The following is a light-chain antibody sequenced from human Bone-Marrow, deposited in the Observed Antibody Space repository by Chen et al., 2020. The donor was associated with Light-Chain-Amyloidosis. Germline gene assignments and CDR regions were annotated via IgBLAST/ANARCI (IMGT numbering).Light chain of an antibody. CDR3: QSADSSGTYEVI. Sequence: SYELTQSPSVSVSPGQTARITCSGDDLPTKYAYWYQQKPGQAPVLVIHRDTERPSGISERFSGSSSGTTAPLTISGVQAEDEADYHCQSADSSGTYEVIFGGGTKLTVL. V-gene: IGLV3-25*03. J-gene: IGLJ2*01. CDR1: DLPTKY. CDR2: RDT.